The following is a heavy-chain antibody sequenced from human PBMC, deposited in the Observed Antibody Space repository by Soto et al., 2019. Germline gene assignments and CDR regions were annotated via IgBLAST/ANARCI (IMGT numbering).Heavy chain of an antibody. CDR3: DRGPSGDKVDS. D-gene: IGHD7-27*01. CDR2: IYDGGRT. Sequence: QVQLQESGPGLVKPSQTLSLTCTVSGGSISTVDYWWSWIHQSPDMGLEWIGHIYDGGRTYNNPSLESRVTMSVDTSKSQLSLTLSSVSAADTAVYYCDRGPSGDKVDSWGQGTLVTVSS. J-gene: IGHJ4*02. CDR1: GGSISTVDYW. V-gene: IGHV4-30-4*01.